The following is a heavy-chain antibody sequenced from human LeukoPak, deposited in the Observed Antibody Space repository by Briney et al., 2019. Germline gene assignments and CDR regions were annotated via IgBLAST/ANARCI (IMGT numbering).Heavy chain of an antibody. J-gene: IGHJ4*02. CDR1: GFTFSSYG. CDR2: ISYDGSNK. Sequence: PGGSLRLSCAASGFTFSSYGMHWVRQAPGKGLEGGAVISYDGSNKYYADSVKGRFTISRDNSKNTLYLQMNSLRAEDTAVYYCAKDYVGATSPDYWGQGTLVTVSS. CDR3: AKDYVGATSPDY. V-gene: IGHV3-30*18. D-gene: IGHD1-26*01.